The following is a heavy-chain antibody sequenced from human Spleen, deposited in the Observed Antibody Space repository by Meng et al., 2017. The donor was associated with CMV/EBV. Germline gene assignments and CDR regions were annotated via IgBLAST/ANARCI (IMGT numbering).Heavy chain of an antibody. CDR3: ARRGSSSLAPIDY. CDR2: IYYSGST. CDR1: GGSISSYY. Sequence: SETLSLTCTVSGGSISSYYWSWIRQPPGKGLEWIGYIYYSGSTNYNPSLKSRVTISVDTSKNQFSLKLSSVTAADTAVYYCARRGSSSLAPIDYWGQGTLVTVSS. D-gene: IGHD6-6*01. V-gene: IGHV4-59*01. J-gene: IGHJ4*02.